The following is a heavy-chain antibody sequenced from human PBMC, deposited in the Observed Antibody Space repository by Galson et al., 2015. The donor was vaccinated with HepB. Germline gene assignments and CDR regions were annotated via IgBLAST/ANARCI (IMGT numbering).Heavy chain of an antibody. D-gene: IGHD2-15*01. CDR1: GFTFNNYW. CDR2: IKSDDSST. Sequence: SLRLSCAASGFTFNNYWMHWIRQAPGKGLVWVSCIKSDDSSTTYADSVKGRFTISRDNAMNTLYLQMNSLRAEDTAVYFCARGGYCSGGDCYSTGGHYWGQGALVTVSS. CDR3: ARGGYCSGGDCYSTGGHY. J-gene: IGHJ4*02. V-gene: IGHV3-74*01.